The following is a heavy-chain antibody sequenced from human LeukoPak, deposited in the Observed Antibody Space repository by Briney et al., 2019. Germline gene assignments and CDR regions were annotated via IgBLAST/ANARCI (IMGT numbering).Heavy chain of an antibody. CDR2: IFHSESP. CDR3: ASTSGYCSGGNCYSAFDY. CDR1: GGSISSFY. D-gene: IGHD2-15*01. J-gene: IGHJ4*02. Sequence: SEALSLTCTVSGGSISSFYWSWIRQPPGNGLEWIGYIFHSESPNYNPSLKSRATLSVDTSKNQFSLKLSSVTAADTAVYYCASTSGYCSGGNCYSAFDYWGQGTLVTVSS. V-gene: IGHV4-4*09.